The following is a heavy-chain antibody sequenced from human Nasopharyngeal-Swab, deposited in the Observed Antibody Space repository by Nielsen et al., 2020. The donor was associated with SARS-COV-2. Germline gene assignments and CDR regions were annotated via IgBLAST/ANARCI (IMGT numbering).Heavy chain of an antibody. CDR1: GYIFGSFW. Sequence: GESLKISCAGSGYIFGSFWMNWVRQTPGKGLEWVANINEDGSEKYYVDSVKGRFTISSDNAKNSLYLQMNSLRGDDTAVYYCAREGQYLYYYDTSGYYFDYWGQGTLVTVSS. CDR2: INEDGSEK. J-gene: IGHJ4*02. V-gene: IGHV3-7*01. CDR3: AREGQYLYYYDTSGYYFDY. D-gene: IGHD3-22*01.